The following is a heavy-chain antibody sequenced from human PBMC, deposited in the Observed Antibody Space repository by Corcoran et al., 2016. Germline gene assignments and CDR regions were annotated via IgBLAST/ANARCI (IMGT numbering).Heavy chain of an antibody. CDR3: TPDPSDDIVVVTATYPAAENYYYGMDV. CDR1: GFTFSNAW. D-gene: IGHD2-21*02. CDR2: IKSKTDGGTT. J-gene: IGHJ6*02. Sequence: EVQLVESGGGLVKPGGSLRLSCAASGFTFSNAWMNWVRQAPGKGLEWVGRIKSKTDGGTTDYAAPVKGRFTISRDDSKNTLDLQMNSLKTEEKAVYYCTPDPSDDIVVVTATYPAAENYYYGMDVWGQGTTVTVSS. V-gene: IGHV3-15*07.